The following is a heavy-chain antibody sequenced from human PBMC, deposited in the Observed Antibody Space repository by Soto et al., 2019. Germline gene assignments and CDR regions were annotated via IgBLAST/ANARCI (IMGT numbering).Heavy chain of an antibody. CDR2: MNPNSGNT. D-gene: IGHD6-13*01. Sequence: QVQLVQSGAEVKKPGASVKVSCKASGYTFTSYDINWVRQATGQGLEWMGWMNPNSGNTGYAQKFQGRVTMTRNTSISTAYMELSSLRSEDTAVYYWARERSAAGTGWFDPWGQGTLVTVSS. V-gene: IGHV1-8*01. CDR1: GYTFTSYD. J-gene: IGHJ5*02. CDR3: ARERSAAGTGWFDP.